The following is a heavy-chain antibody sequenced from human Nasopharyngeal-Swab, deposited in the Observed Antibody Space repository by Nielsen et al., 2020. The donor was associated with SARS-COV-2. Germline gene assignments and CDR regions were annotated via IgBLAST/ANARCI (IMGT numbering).Heavy chain of an antibody. V-gene: IGHV3-30*18. CDR3: AKVEAGY. Sequence: GGSLRLSCAASGFTFSSYGMHRVRQAPGKGLEWVAVISYDGSNKYYADSVKGRFTISRDNSKNTLYLQMNSLRAEDTAVYYCAKVEAGYWGQGTLVTVSS. CDR2: ISYDGSNK. CDR1: GFTFSSYG. J-gene: IGHJ4*02.